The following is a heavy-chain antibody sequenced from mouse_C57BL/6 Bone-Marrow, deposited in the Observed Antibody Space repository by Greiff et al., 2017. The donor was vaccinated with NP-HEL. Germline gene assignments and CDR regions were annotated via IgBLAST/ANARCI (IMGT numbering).Heavy chain of an antibody. CDR2: IDPSDSYT. J-gene: IGHJ2*01. CDR3: ARNPYYGCYFDY. V-gene: IGHV1-69*01. D-gene: IGHD2-10*01. Sequence: QVQLQQPGAELVMPGASVKLSCKASGYTFTSYWMHWVKQRPGQGLEWIGEIDPSDSYTNYNQKFKGKSTLTVDKSSSTAYMQLSSLTSEDSAVYYCARNPYYGCYFDYWGQGTTLTVSS. CDR1: GYTFTSYW.